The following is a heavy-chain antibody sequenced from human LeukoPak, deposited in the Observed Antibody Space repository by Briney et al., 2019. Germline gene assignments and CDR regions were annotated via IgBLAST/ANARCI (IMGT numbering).Heavy chain of an antibody. Sequence: GASVNVSCKASGYTFTSYYIHWVRQAPGQGLERMEIINPNSGSISYAQKFQGRVTMTRDTSTSTVYMELSSLGSEDTAGYYCARVRGEKGSEFDYWGQGTLVTVSS. V-gene: IGHV1-46*01. CDR3: ARVRGEKGSEFDY. CDR2: INPNSGSI. CDR1: GYTFTSYY. D-gene: IGHD3-10*01. J-gene: IGHJ4*02.